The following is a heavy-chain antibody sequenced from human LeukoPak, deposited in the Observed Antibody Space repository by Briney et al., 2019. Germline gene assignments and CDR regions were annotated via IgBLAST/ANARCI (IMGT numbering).Heavy chain of an antibody. D-gene: IGHD3-16*02. CDR3: AKDLLVDYVWGSYRYDGAPLDY. Sequence: GGSLTLSCAASGFTFSSYAMSWLRQAPGKGVEWVSAISGSGGNTYYADSVEGRFTISRDNSKNTLYLQMNSLRAEDTAVYYCAKDLLVDYVWGSYRYDGAPLDYWGQGTLVTVSS. V-gene: IGHV3-23*01. J-gene: IGHJ4*02. CDR2: ISGSGGNT. CDR1: GFTFSSYA.